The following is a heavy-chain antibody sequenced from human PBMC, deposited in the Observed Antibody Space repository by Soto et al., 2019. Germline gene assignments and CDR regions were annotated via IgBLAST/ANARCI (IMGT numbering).Heavy chain of an antibody. J-gene: IGHJ6*02. D-gene: IGHD3-3*01. CDR1: GFTFSSYA. CDR2: IGGLSGST. CDR3: AKVNTIFGVESYYYGMDV. V-gene: IGHV3-23*01. Sequence: GGSLRLSCAASGFTFSSYAMTWVRQAPGKGPEWVSTIGGLSGSTYYAESVKGRFTISRDNSKNTLYLKLNSLSAEDTAIYYCAKVNTIFGVESYYYGMDVWGQGTTVTVSS.